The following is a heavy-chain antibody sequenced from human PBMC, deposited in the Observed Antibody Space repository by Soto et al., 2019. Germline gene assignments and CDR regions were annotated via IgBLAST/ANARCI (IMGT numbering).Heavy chain of an antibody. CDR2: MNPNSGNT. V-gene: IGHV1-8*01. CDR1: GYTFTSYD. CDR3: ASRTRLKDIVVVSGVYGAVACIYYYYGMDV. D-gene: IGHD2-15*01. J-gene: IGHJ6*02. Sequence: ASVKVSCKASGYTFTSYDINWVRQATGQGLEWMGWMNPNSGNTGYAQKFQGRVTMTRNTSISTAYMELSSLRSEDTAVYYCASRTRLKDIVVVSGVYGAVACIYYYYGMDVWGQGTTVTVSS.